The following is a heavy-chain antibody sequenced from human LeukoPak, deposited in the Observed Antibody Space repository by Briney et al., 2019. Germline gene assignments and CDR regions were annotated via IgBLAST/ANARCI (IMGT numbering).Heavy chain of an antibody. CDR3: AKSRGFGAYDSAIPFDF. CDR2: INPNSGGT. V-gene: IGHV1-2*06. D-gene: IGHD5-12*01. Sequence: ASVKVSCTASGYTFTGYYMHWVRQAPGQGLEWMGRINPNSGGTNYAQKFQGRVTMTRDTSISTAYMELSRLRSDDTAVYYCAKSRGFGAYDSAIPFDFWGQGTLVTVSS. CDR1: GYTFTGYY. J-gene: IGHJ4*02.